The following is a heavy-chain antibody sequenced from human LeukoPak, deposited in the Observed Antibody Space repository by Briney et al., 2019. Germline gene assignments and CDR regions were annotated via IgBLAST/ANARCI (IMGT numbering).Heavy chain of an antibody. V-gene: IGHV1-69*13. CDR2: IIPIFGTA. CDR3: ARGRMAGTYVFDS. Sequence: SVKVSCKASGDTFSSYAISWVRQAPGQGLEWMGGIIPIFGTANYAQKFQGRVTITADESTSTAYMELSSLRSEDTAVYYCARGRMAGTYVFDSWGQGTLVTVSS. CDR1: GDTFSSYA. J-gene: IGHJ4*02. D-gene: IGHD6-19*01.